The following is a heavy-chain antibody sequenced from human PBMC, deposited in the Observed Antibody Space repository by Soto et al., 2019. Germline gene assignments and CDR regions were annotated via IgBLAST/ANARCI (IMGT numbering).Heavy chain of an antibody. D-gene: IGHD2-21*02. CDR3: VRQRTTVVTQAYFDY. J-gene: IGHJ4*02. V-gene: IGHV4-39*01. Sequence: ASETLSLTCIVSGESISSSSYYWGWIRQPPGKGLEWIGSIYHSGRTYYNPSLKSRVSISIDTSKNPFSLKLSSVTAADTALYYCVRQRTTVVTQAYFDYWGQGALVTVSS. CDR1: GESISSSSYY. CDR2: IYHSGRT.